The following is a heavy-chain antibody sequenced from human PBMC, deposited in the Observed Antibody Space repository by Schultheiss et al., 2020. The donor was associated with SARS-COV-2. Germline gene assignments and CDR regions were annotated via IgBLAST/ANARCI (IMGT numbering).Heavy chain of an antibody. CDR3: ARSRRGWYAFDY. CDR1: GGSFSGYS. CDR2: INHRGTT. Sequence: GSLRLSCAVYGGSFSGYSWSWIRQPPGKGLEWIGEINHRGTTNYNPSLRSRVTISVDTSKNQFSLKLNSVTAADTAVYYCARSRRGWYAFDYWGQGTLVTVSS. J-gene: IGHJ4*02. D-gene: IGHD6-19*01. V-gene: IGHV4-34*01.